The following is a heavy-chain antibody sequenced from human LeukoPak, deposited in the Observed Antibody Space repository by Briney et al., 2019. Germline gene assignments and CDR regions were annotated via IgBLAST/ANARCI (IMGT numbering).Heavy chain of an antibody. J-gene: IGHJ4*02. CDR1: GFTFSTYW. Sequence: PGGSLRLSCAASGFTFSTYWMHWVRHDPGKGLVWVSRISSDASITSYADPVKGRFTISRDNAKNTLYLQMNSLRAADTALYYCATSARTYLGSSLDYWGQGTLVTVSS. D-gene: IGHD2-15*01. CDR2: ISSDASIT. CDR3: ATSARTYLGSSLDY. V-gene: IGHV3-74*01.